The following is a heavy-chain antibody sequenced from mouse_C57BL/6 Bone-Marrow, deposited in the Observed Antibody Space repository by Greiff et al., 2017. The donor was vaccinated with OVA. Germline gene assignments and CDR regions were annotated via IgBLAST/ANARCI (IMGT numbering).Heavy chain of an antibody. J-gene: IGHJ2*01. CDR3: AIKGYYGSSERDY. CDR2: IHPSDSDT. V-gene: IGHV1-74*01. CDR1: GYTFTSYW. Sequence: QVQLQQPGADLVKPGASVKVSCKASGYTFTSYWMHWVKQRPGQGLEWIGRIHPSDSDTNYNQKFKGKATLTVAKSSSPAYMQLRSLKSGDSAVDYCAIKGYYGSSERDYWGQGTTLTVSS. D-gene: IGHD1-1*01.